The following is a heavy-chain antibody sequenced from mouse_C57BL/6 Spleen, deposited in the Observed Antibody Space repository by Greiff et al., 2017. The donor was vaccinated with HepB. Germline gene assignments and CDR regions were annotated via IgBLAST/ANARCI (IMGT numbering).Heavy chain of an antibody. Sequence: QVQLQQPGAELVKPGASVKLSCKASGYTFTSYWMHWVKQRPGQGLEWIGMIHPNSGSTNYNETFKSKATMPVDKSSSTAYMQLSSLTSEDSAVYYCAVITTVVDYWYFDVWGTGTTVTVSS. CDR3: AVITTVVDYWYFDV. CDR1: GYTFTSYW. CDR2: IHPNSGST. V-gene: IGHV1-64*01. J-gene: IGHJ1*03. D-gene: IGHD1-1*01.